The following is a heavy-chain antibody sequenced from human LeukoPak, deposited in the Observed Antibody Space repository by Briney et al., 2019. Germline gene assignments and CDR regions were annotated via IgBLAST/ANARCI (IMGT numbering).Heavy chain of an antibody. CDR1: GFTFSNYW. V-gene: IGHV3-7*01. J-gene: IGHJ4*02. CDR3: ARDDEITFGTVN. D-gene: IGHD3-16*01. CDR2: IKEDGSEK. Sequence: GSLRLSCAASGFTFSNYWMTWVRQAPGKGLEWVANIKEDGSEKYYVDSVKGRFTISRDNAKKSLYLEMNSLRAEDTAVYYCARDDEITFGTVNWGQGTLVTVSS.